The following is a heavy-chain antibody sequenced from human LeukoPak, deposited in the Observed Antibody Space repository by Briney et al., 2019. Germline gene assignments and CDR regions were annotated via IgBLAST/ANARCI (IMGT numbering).Heavy chain of an antibody. CDR2: ISSSGSTI. D-gene: IGHD2-15*01. Sequence: GGPLRLSCAASGFTFSSYEMIWVRQAPGKGLEWVSYISSSGSTIYYADSVKGRFTISRDNAKNSLYLQMNSLRAEDTAVYYCARLAYMVVVAATQGKDYYYMDVWGKGTTVTVSS. J-gene: IGHJ6*03. CDR1: GFTFSSYE. V-gene: IGHV3-48*03. CDR3: ARLAYMVVVAATQGKDYYYMDV.